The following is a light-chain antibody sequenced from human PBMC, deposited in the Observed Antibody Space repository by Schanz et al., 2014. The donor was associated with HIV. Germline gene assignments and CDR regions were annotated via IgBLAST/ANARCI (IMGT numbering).Light chain of an antibody. CDR3: QQYNNDFWT. V-gene: IGKV1-17*01. CDR2: QAS. Sequence: DIQMTQSPSFLSASVGDRVTLTCRASQGIGNELGWYQQKPGKAPKRLIYQASRLGSGVPSTFSGSGSGTDFSLTISSLQPEDFATYYCQQYNNDFWTFGQGTKVEIK. J-gene: IGKJ1*01. CDR1: QGIGNE.